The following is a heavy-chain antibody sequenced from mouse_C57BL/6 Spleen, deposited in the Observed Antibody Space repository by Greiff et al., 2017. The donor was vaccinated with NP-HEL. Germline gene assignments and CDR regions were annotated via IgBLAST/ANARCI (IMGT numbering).Heavy chain of an antibody. D-gene: IGHD1-1*01. CDR1: GFTFSSYA. V-gene: IGHV5-9-1*02. Sequence: EVMLVESGAGLVKPGGSLKLSCAASGFTFSSYAMSWVRQTPGQRLEWVAYISSGGDYIYYADTVKGRFTISRDNARNTLYLQMSSLKSEDTAMYYCTREDYGSSHWYFDVWGTGTTVTVSS. J-gene: IGHJ1*03. CDR3: TREDYGSSHWYFDV. CDR2: ISSGGDYI.